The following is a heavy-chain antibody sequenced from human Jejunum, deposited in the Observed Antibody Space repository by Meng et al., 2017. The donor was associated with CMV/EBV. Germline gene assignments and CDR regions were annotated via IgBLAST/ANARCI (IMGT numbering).Heavy chain of an antibody. D-gene: IGHD3-16*01. CDR3: GRDRGEGGFFDY. CDR1: GFNVGRKY. V-gene: IGHV3-66*01. Sequence: VQLLESGGGLVQPGGSLTLSCAASGFNVGRKYMNWRRQAPGKGLQWVSVINADGGTHYADSVRGRFIIYRDNSKNTVHLQMNRLTDEDTAVYYCGRDRGEGGFFDYWGQGTLVTVSS. J-gene: IGHJ4*01. CDR2: INADGGT.